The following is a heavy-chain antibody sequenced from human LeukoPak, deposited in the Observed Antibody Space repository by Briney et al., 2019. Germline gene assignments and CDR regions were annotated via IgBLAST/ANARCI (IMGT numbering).Heavy chain of an antibody. CDR1: GVTPSSFE. D-gene: IGHD3-10*02. CDR2: ISSSGRTI. Sequence: VGSLRLSCAASGVTPSSFEMNWVRQAPRRGLGWGSYISSSGRTIYYADSVTGRFTISRDNAKNSLYLQMNSLRAEDTAVYYCAELGITMIGGVWGKGTTVTISS. V-gene: IGHV3-48*03. J-gene: IGHJ6*04. CDR3: AELGITMIGGV.